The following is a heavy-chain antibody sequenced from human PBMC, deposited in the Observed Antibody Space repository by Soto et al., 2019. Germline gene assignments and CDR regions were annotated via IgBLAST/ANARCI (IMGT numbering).Heavy chain of an antibody. J-gene: IGHJ4*02. CDR1: GGSISSGGYY. Sequence: QVQLQESGPGLVKPSQTLSLTCTVSGGSISSGGYYWSWIRQHPGKGLEWIGYIYYSGSTYYNPSLMSRVNISVDTSKNQFSLKLSSVTAADTAVYYCAGRRYGDYSHPFDYWGQGTLVTVSS. V-gene: IGHV4-31*03. D-gene: IGHD4-17*01. CDR3: AGRRYGDYSHPFDY. CDR2: IYYSGST.